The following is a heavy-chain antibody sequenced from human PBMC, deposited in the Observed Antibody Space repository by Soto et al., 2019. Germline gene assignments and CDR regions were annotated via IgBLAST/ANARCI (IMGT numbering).Heavy chain of an antibody. Sequence: SETLSLTCAVYGGSFSGYYWSWIRQPPGKGLEWIGEIKHSGSTNYNPSLKSRVTISVDTSKNQFSLKLSSVTAADTAVYYCARSLYYYGSGTAFYYGMDVWGQGTTVTVSS. CDR2: IKHSGST. CDR1: GGSFSGYY. CDR3: ARSLYYYGSGTAFYYGMDV. V-gene: IGHV4-34*01. J-gene: IGHJ6*02. D-gene: IGHD3-10*01.